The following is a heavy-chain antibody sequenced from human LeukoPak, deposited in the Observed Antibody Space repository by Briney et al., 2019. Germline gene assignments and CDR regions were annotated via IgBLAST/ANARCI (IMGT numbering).Heavy chain of an antibody. V-gene: IGHV1-18*01. Sequence: ASAKVSCKASGYTFTSYGISWVRQAPGQGLEWMGWISAYNGNTNYAQKLQGRVTMTTDTSTSTAYMELRSLRSDDTAVYYCARDHLPSLRLSYYDSSGSPYYWGQGTLVTVSS. CDR3: ARDHLPSLRLSYYDSSGSPYY. CDR2: ISAYNGNT. J-gene: IGHJ4*02. D-gene: IGHD3-22*01. CDR1: GYTFTSYG.